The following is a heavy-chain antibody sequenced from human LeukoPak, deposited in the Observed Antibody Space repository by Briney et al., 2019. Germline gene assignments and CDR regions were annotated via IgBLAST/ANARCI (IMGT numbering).Heavy chain of an antibody. Sequence: GGSLRLSCAASGFTFSSYEMNWVRQAPGKGLEWVSYISSNAGTIYYADSVKGRFTISRDNAKNSLYLQMNSLRAEDTAVYFCARQQQQLWYDWGQGTLVTVSS. J-gene: IGHJ4*02. V-gene: IGHV3-48*03. D-gene: IGHD5-18*01. CDR1: GFTFSSYE. CDR2: ISSNAGTI. CDR3: ARQQQQLWYD.